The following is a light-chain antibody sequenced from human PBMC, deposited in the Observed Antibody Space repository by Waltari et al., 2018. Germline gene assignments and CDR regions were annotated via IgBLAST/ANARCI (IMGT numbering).Light chain of an antibody. CDR2: TNN. CDR1: NSHIGSNP. V-gene: IGLV1-44*01. CDR3: AAWDDRLNGVV. J-gene: IGLJ2*01. Sequence: QSVLTQPPSASGTPGQRVTISCSGSNSHIGSNPLNWYQQLPGTAPKLLTYTNNERPSGVPDRFSGSKSGTSASLAISGLQSEDEGDYYCAAWDDRLNGVVFGGGTKLTVL.